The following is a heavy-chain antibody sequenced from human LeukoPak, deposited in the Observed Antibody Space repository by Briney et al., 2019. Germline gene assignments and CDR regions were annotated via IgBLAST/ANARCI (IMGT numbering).Heavy chain of an antibody. J-gene: IGHJ4*02. CDR2: ISAYNGNT. V-gene: IGHV1-18*01. Sequence: GSSVKVSCKASGGTFTSYAISWVRQAPGQGLEWMGWISAYNGNTNYAQKLQGRVTMTTDTSTSTAYMELRSLRSDDTAVYYCARGYSSGWYKGFDYWGQGTLVTVSS. CDR1: GGTFTSYA. D-gene: IGHD6-19*01. CDR3: ARGYSSGWYKGFDY.